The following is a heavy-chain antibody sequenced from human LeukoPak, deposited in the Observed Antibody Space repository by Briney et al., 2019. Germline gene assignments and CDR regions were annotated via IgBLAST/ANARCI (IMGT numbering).Heavy chain of an antibody. D-gene: IGHD3-10*01. V-gene: IGHV1-18*01. Sequence: GASVKVSCKASGYTFTSYGISWVRQAPGQGLEWMGWISAYNGNTNYEQKLQGRVTMTTDTSTSTAYMELRSLRSDDTAVYYCAREYYGSGSYPTPDFDYWGQGTLVTVSS. CDR3: AREYYGSGSYPTPDFDY. CDR2: ISAYNGNT. CDR1: GYTFTSYG. J-gene: IGHJ4*02.